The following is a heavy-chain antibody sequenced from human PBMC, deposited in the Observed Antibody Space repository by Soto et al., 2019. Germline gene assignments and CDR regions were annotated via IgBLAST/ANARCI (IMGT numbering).Heavy chain of an antibody. J-gene: IGHJ6*02. CDR3: ARVGMVVAATRVSNYYYGMDV. Sequence: SETLSLTCAVYGGSFSGYYWSWIRQPPGKGLEWIGEINHSGSTNYNPSLKSRVTISVDTSKNQFSLKLSSVTAADTAVYYCARVGMVVAATRVSNYYYGMDVWGQGTTVTVSS. CDR2: INHSGST. D-gene: IGHD2-15*01. V-gene: IGHV4-34*01. CDR1: GGSFSGYY.